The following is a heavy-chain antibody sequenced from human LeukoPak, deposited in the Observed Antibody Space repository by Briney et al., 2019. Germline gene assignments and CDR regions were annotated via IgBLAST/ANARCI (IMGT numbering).Heavy chain of an antibody. Sequence: ASVKVSCKPSGYTFNSYGISWVRQAPGQGLEWMGWISAYNGNTNYAQKLQGRVTMTTDTSTSTAYMELRSLRSDDTAVYYCARGGDYGDYVSAFDIWGQGTMVTVSS. CDR1: GYTFNSYG. CDR3: ARGGDYGDYVSAFDI. J-gene: IGHJ3*02. V-gene: IGHV1-18*01. D-gene: IGHD4-17*01. CDR2: ISAYNGNT.